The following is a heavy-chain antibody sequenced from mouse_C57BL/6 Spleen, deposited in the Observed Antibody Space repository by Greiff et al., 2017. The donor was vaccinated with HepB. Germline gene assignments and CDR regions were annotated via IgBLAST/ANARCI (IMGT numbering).Heavy chain of an antibody. Sequence: EVQLQQSGPELVKPGASVKISCKASGYSFTGYYMNWVKQSPEKSLEWIGEINPSTGGTTYNQKFKAKATLTVDKSSSTAYMQLKRLTSEDSAVYYCARGDYGSSYADYWGQGTTLTVSS. CDR3: ARGDYGSSYADY. J-gene: IGHJ2*01. D-gene: IGHD1-1*01. CDR2: INPSTGGT. CDR1: GYSFTGYY. V-gene: IGHV1-42*01.